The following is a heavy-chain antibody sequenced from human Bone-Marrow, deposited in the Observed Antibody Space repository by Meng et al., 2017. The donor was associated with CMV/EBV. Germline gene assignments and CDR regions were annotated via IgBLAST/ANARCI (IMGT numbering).Heavy chain of an antibody. J-gene: IGHJ4*02. CDR3: ARDSGPPGDYGAMHFDY. CDR2: ISGSGGST. D-gene: IGHD4-17*01. V-gene: IGHV3-64*04. Sequence: ESVSRISGSGGSTNHADSSRDNSKNTMYLQMNSPRAEDTAVYYCARDSGPPGDYGAMHFDYWGQGTLVTVSS.